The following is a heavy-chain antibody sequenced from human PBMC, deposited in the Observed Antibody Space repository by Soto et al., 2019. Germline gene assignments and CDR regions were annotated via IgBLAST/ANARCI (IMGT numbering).Heavy chain of an antibody. Sequence: SETLSLTCTVSGGSISSYYWSWIRQPPGKGLEWIGYIYYSGSTNYNPSLKSRVTISVDTSKNQLSLKLSSVTAADTAVYYCARGTFIAAAAYGMDVWGQGTTVTVSS. D-gene: IGHD6-13*01. V-gene: IGHV4-59*01. J-gene: IGHJ6*02. CDR1: GGSISSYY. CDR3: ARGTFIAAAAYGMDV. CDR2: IYYSGST.